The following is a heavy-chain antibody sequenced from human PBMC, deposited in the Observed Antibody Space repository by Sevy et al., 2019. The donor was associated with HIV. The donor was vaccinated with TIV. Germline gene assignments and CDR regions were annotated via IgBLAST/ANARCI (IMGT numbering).Heavy chain of an antibody. J-gene: IGHJ4*02. V-gene: IGHV3-15*01. CDR1: GLTFTDAW. D-gene: IGHD4-17*01. CDR2: IRSNTDGGTT. Sequence: GGSLRLSCAASGLTFTDAWMAWVRQAPGKGLEWVGRIRSNTDGGTTEYAAPLKGRFTISRDDSKNTLYLQMNILKSADTAVYYCTTDWEYSDFKGGFDYWGRGALVTVSS. CDR3: TTDWEYSDFKGGFDY.